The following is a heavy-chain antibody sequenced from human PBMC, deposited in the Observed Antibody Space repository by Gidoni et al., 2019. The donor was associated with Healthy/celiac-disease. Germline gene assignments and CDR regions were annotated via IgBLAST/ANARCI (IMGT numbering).Heavy chain of an antibody. V-gene: IGHV3-64*01. CDR3: ARAVDLGYSYGFAALDP. J-gene: IGHJ5*02. D-gene: IGHD5-18*01. CDR1: GFTFSSYA. Sequence: EVQLVESGGGLVQPGGSLRLSCAASGFTFSSYAMHWVRQAPGKGLEYVSAISSNGGSTYYANSVKGRFTISRDNSKNTLYLQMGSLRAEDMAVYYCARAVDLGYSYGFAALDPWGQGTLVTVSS. CDR2: ISSNGGST.